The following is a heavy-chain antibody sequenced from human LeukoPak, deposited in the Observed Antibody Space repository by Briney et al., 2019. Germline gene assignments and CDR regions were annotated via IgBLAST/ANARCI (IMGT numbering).Heavy chain of an antibody. D-gene: IGHD4-17*01. V-gene: IGHV3-23*01. CDR3: AKITKATTPNY. J-gene: IGHJ4*02. CDR1: GLTFSNYA. Sequence: PGGSLRLSCAASGLTFSNYAMNWVRQASGRGLELVSGITDSGRKTYYADSVKGRFSISRDNSKNTVYLQMSDLRAEDTAVYYCAKITKATTPNYWGQGTLVTVSS. CDR2: ITDSGRKT.